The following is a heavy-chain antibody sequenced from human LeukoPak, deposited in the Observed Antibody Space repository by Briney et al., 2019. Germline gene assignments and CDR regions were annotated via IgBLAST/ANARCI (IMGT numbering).Heavy chain of an antibody. CDR3: ARGQVGATKDFDY. J-gene: IGHJ4*02. CDR1: GGSFSGYY. CDR2: INHSGST. V-gene: IGHV4-34*01. D-gene: IGHD1-26*01. Sequence: SETLSLTCAVYGGSFSGYYWSWIRQPPGKGLEWIGEINHSGSTNYNPSPKSRVTISVDTSKNQFSLKLSSVTAADTAVYYCARGQVGATKDFDYWGQGTLVTVSS.